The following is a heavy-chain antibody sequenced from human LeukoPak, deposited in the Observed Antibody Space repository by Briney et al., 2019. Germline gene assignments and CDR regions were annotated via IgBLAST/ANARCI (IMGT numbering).Heavy chain of an antibody. Sequence: GRSLRLSCAASGFTFSNFGMHWVRQAPGQGLEWVAVISYDGSNKYYADSVKGRFTISSDNSKNTLYLQMNSLRAEDTAVYYCAKASVYVYYGMDVWGQGTTVTVSS. D-gene: IGHD3-16*02. CDR2: ISYDGSNK. CDR1: GFTFSNFG. V-gene: IGHV3-30*18. CDR3: AKASVYVYYGMDV. J-gene: IGHJ6*02.